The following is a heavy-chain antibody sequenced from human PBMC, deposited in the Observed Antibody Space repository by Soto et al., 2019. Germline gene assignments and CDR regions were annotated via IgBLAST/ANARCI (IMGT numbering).Heavy chain of an antibody. Sequence: GSLRLSCTASGFTFYTYAMTWVRQAPGKGLEWVSSITDTGVTTYYADSVKGRFTISRDNSKNTLYLQMNSLRTDDSAVYYCAKDTPVVMFLFDSWGRGTLVTVSS. CDR1: GFTFYTYA. CDR3: AKDTPVVMFLFDS. CDR2: ITDTGVTT. D-gene: IGHD2-15*01. J-gene: IGHJ4*02. V-gene: IGHV3-23*01.